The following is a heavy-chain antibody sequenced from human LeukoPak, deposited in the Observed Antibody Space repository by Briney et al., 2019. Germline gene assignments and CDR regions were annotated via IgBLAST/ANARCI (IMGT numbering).Heavy chain of an antibody. J-gene: IGHJ4*02. CDR3: AKSSGTDY. V-gene: IGHV3-23*01. CDR1: GFTFSTYN. D-gene: IGHD3-10*01. Sequence: GGSLRLSCAASGFTFSTYNMNWVRQAPGKGLEWVSAVGGTDGRTYYAAFVKGRFTIYRDNSKNTLYLQMNSLRAEDTAVYYCAKSSGTDYWGQGTLDSVSS. CDR2: VGGTDGRT.